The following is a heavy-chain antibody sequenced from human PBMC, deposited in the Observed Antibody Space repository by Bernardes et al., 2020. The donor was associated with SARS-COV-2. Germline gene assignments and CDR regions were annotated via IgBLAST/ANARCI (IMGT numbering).Heavy chain of an antibody. V-gene: IGHV5-51*01. CDR3: ARRQTNCTGGRCFSGGMDV. D-gene: IGHD2-15*01. CDR1: GYTFINNW. CDR2: IYPGDSDT. J-gene: IGHJ6*02. Sequence: GESLKISCKASGYTFINNWIAWVRQRPGKGLEWMGTIYPGDSDTRYSPSFQGQVTVSADKSINTAYLHWSSLKASDTAIYYCARRQTNCTGGRCFSGGMDVWSQGTTVTVTS.